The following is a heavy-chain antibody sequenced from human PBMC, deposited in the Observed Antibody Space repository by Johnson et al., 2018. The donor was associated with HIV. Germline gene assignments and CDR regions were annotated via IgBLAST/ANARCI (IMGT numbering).Heavy chain of an antibody. V-gene: IGHV3-15*01. CDR2: IKSKTDGGTT. Sequence: VQLVESGGGVVQPGRSLRLSCAASGFTFSSYAMHWVRQAPGKGLEWVGRIKSKTDGGTTDYAAPVKGRFTISRNDSKNTLYLQMNSLKTEDTAVYYCTTEWLRADDAFDIWGQGTMVTVSS. D-gene: IGHD5-12*01. J-gene: IGHJ3*02. CDR3: TTEWLRADDAFDI. CDR1: GFTFSSYA.